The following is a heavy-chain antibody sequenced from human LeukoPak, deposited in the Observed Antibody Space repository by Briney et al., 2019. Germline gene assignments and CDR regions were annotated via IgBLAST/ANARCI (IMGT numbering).Heavy chain of an antibody. J-gene: IGHJ3*02. V-gene: IGHV4-4*07. Sequence: SETLSLTRTVSVGSISSYYWSWLRQPAAKGLEWIGRIYTSGSTNYNPSLKTRVTMSVDTSKNQFSLKLSSVTAADTAVYYCARVTSPTYGHAFDIWGQGTMVTISS. CDR2: IYTSGST. CDR1: VGSISSYY. CDR3: ARVTSPTYGHAFDI. D-gene: IGHD4-17*01.